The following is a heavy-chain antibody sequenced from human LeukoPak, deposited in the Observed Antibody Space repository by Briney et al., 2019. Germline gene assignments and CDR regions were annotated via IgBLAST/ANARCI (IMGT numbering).Heavy chain of an antibody. CDR1: GFTFNSYS. D-gene: IGHD2-21*02. CDR3: ARDFRHCGGDCYSERHYYFDF. J-gene: IGHJ4*02. Sequence: GGSLRLSCAASGFTFNSYSMNWVRQAPGKGLEWVSSISSSSNYIYYADSLKGRFTISRDNAKNSLYLQMNSLRAEDTGVYYCARDFRHCGGDCYSERHYYFDFWGQGTLVTVSS. CDR2: ISSSSNYI. V-gene: IGHV3-21*01.